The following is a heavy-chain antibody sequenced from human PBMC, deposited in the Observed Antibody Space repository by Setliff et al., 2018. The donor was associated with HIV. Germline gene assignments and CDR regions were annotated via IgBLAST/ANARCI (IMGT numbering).Heavy chain of an antibody. CDR1: GYTFTTYY. V-gene: IGHV1-46*01. Sequence: ASVKVSCKASGYTFTTYYIHWVRQAPGQGLEWMGILNPSEVTTSFAQKFQGRVTMTRDTSTSTVYMDLSSLRADDTAVYFCGRNGCSGDSYFCDLDSWGQGTLVTVSS. D-gene: IGHD2-21*02. J-gene: IGHJ4*02. CDR2: LNPSEVTT. CDR3: GRNGCSGDSYFCDLDS.